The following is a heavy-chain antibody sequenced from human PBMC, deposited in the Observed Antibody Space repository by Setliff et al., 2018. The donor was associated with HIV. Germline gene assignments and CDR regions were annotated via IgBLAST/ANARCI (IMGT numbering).Heavy chain of an antibody. Sequence: GGSLRLSCAASGFIFSGYTMVWVRQAPGKGLEWVSSISSSGNFIYYEDSVKGRFTVSRDNAKNSVFLQMNRLRGEDTGVYYCARLGTARSFDIWGLGTLVTVSS. CDR1: GFIFSGYT. J-gene: IGHJ4*01. CDR2: ISSSGNFI. V-gene: IGHV3-21*06. CDR3: ARLGTARSFDI. D-gene: IGHD7-27*01.